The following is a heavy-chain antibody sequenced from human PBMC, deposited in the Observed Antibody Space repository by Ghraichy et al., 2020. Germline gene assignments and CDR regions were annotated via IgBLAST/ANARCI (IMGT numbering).Heavy chain of an antibody. Sequence: LRLSCVASGFIFGGYEMNWVRQVPGKGLEWVAYISSNGDNIYYGDSVKGRFTISRDNAQDSLYLQMNSLGVEDTASYYCARAKRYTSAWTPQGYWGQGTLVTVSS. D-gene: IGHD6-19*01. V-gene: IGHV3-48*03. J-gene: IGHJ4*02. CDR2: ISSNGDNI. CDR1: GFIFGGYE. CDR3: ARAKRYTSAWTPQGY.